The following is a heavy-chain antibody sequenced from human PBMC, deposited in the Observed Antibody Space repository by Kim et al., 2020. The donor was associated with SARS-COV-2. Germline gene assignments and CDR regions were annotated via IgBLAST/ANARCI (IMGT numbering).Heavy chain of an antibody. CDR3: ASDLNYYGMDD. J-gene: IGHJ6*02. CDR2: T. Sequence: TNYAEAVKGRIPISRHHTKNTRYLKMNSRGEEDTAVYYCASDLNYYGMDDWGQGTTVTVSS. V-gene: IGHV3-53*04.